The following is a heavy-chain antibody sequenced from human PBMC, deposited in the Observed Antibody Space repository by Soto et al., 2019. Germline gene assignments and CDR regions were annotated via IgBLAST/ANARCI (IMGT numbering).Heavy chain of an antibody. V-gene: IGHV1-2*02. CDR3: ACSFPTGSSGYYRSAGMDV. CDR1: GYTFTGYY. Sequence: ASVKVSCKASGYTFTGYYMHWVRQAPGQGLEWMGWINPNSGGTNYAQKFQGRVTMTRDTSISTAYMELSRLRSDDTAVYYCACSFPTGSSGYYRSAGMDVWGQGTTVTVSS. D-gene: IGHD3-22*01. CDR2: INPNSGGT. J-gene: IGHJ6*02.